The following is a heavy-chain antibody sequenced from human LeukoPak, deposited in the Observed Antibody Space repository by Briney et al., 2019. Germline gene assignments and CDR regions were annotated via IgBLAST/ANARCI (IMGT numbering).Heavy chain of an antibody. V-gene: IGHV3-23*01. CDR3: AKDPYYYDSSGYNWFDS. D-gene: IGHD3-22*01. J-gene: IGHJ5*01. Sequence: PGGSLRLSCAASGFTFSSYAMSWVRQAPGKGLEWVSAISGSGGSTYYADSVKGRFTISRDNSKNTLYLQMNSLRAEDTAVYYCAKDPYYYDSSGYNWFDSWGQGTLVTVSS. CDR1: GFTFSSYA. CDR2: ISGSGGST.